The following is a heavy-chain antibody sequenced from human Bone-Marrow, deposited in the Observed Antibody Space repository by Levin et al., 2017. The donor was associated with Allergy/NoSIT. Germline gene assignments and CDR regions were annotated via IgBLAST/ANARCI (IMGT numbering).Heavy chain of an antibody. CDR2: ISHDGSNK. Sequence: RGESLKISCAASGFTFSSYDMHWVRQAPGKGLEWLTGISHDGSNKFYGDSVKGRLTTSRDNSKSTLYLQMNSLRDEDTAVYYCGREGHFYDSSGFQRKGIDYWGQGTLVTVSS. V-gene: IGHV3-33*01. CDR1: GFTFSSYD. CDR3: GREGHFYDSSGFQRKGIDY. D-gene: IGHD3-22*01. J-gene: IGHJ4*02.